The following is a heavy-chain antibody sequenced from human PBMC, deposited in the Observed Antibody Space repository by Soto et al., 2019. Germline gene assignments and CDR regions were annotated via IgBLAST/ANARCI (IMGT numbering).Heavy chain of an antibody. V-gene: IGHV1-18*04. CDR1: GYTFTSYG. CDR2: ISAYNGNT. D-gene: IGHD6-13*01. CDR3: ANSGIEAAGTRDAFDI. J-gene: IGHJ3*02. Sequence: ASVKVSCNASGYTFTSYGISWERQAPGQGLEWMGWISAYNGNTNYAQKLQGRVTMTTDTSTSTAYMELRSLRSDDTAVYYCANSGIEAAGTRDAFDIWGQGTMVTVSS.